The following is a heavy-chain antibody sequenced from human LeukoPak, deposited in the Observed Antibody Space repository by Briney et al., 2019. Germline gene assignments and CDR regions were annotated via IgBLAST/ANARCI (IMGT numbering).Heavy chain of an antibody. CDR1: GFTFSSYG. CDR3: ARDPVHTYYYDSSGYYPWYFQH. J-gene: IGHJ1*01. D-gene: IGHD3-22*01. CDR2: IWKEGSNK. Sequence: GGSLRLSCAASGFTFSSYGMHWVRQAPGKGLKWLAVIWKEGSNKYYADSVKGRFTISRDNSKNTLYLQMNSLRAEDTAVYYCARDPVHTYYYDSSGYYPWYFQHWGQGTLVTASS. V-gene: IGHV3-33*01.